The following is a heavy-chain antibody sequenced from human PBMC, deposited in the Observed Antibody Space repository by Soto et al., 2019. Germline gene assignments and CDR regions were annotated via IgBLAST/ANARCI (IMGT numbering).Heavy chain of an antibody. J-gene: IGHJ4*02. CDR3: WYLGSGSYYEVWYFDY. CDR1: GGTFSSYA. V-gene: IGHV1-69*01. Sequence: QVQLVQSGAEVKKPGSSVKVSCKASGGTFSSYAISWVRQAPGQGLEWMGGIIPIFGTANYAQKFQGRVTITADESTSTAYLELSSLRSEDTVLYYCWYLGSGSYYEVWYFDYWGQGTLVTVSS. CDR2: IIPIFGTA. D-gene: IGHD3-10*01.